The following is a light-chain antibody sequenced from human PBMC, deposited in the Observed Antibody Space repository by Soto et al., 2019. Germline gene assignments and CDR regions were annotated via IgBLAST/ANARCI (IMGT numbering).Light chain of an antibody. CDR3: QQGIHFPLA. V-gene: IGKV1-12*01. Sequence: DLQMTQSPSSVSASVGDRVTITCRASQDIGSWLAWYQQKPGKAPKLLISAASTLQSGVPTRFSGSGFGTDFTLTISSLQPEDFATYFCQQGIHFPLAFGGGTKVEIK. CDR2: AAS. CDR1: QDIGSW. J-gene: IGKJ4*01.